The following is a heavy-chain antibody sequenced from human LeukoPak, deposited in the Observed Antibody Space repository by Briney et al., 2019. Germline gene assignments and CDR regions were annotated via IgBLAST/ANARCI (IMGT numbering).Heavy chain of an antibody. J-gene: IGHJ5*02. D-gene: IGHD2-15*01. CDR3: AREYCSGGGCYDP. V-gene: IGHV4-59*01. Sequence: PSETLSLTCTVPGGSISSYYWSWIRQPPGKGLEWIGYIYYSGSTNYNPSLKSRVTISVDTSKNQFSLKLSSVTAADTAVYYCAREYCSGGGCYDPWGQGTLVTVSS. CDR1: GGSISSYY. CDR2: IYYSGST.